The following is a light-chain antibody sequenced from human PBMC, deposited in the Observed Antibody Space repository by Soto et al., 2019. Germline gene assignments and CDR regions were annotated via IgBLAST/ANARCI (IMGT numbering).Light chain of an antibody. V-gene: IGKV1-5*03. CDR1: QSITNW. Sequence: DIQMTQSPSTLSASVGDRVTITCRASQSITNWLAWYQQKPGQAPKLLMYQVSNFQSGVPSSFSGSRSRTEFALPISSLQADDFATYYCQQYNDYSAYSFGRATKREIK. CDR2: QVS. J-gene: IGKJ2*03. CDR3: QQYNDYSAYS.